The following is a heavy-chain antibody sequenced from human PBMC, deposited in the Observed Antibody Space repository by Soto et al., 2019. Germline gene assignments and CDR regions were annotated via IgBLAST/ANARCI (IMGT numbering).Heavy chain of an antibody. V-gene: IGHV3-30-3*01. Sequence: QVQLVESGGGVVQPGRSLRLSCAASGFTFSNYAMHWVRQAPGKGLEWVVAILADEINKYSADSVKGRFTISRDNSKNSLYLQMNSLIPEDTAVYYCAIIATSGGGDAFDIWGQGTMVTVSS. J-gene: IGHJ3*02. CDR2: ILADEINK. D-gene: IGHD6-13*01. CDR1: GFTFSNYA. CDR3: AIIATSGGGDAFDI.